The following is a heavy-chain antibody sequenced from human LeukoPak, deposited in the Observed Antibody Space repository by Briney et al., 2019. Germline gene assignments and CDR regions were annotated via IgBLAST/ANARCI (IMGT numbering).Heavy chain of an antibody. CDR1: GFTFSGYG. CDR2: ISPSSSTI. D-gene: IGHD6-19*01. J-gene: IGHJ6*02. V-gene: IGHV3-48*01. CDR3: AKEPTEQWLPNFYYYYYGMDV. Sequence: PGGSLRLSCVASGFTFSGYGMNWVRQAPGKGLEWVSYISPSSSTIYYADSVKGRFTISRDNSKNTLYLQMNSLRAEDTAVYYCAKEPTEQWLPNFYYYYYGMDVWGQGTTVTVSS.